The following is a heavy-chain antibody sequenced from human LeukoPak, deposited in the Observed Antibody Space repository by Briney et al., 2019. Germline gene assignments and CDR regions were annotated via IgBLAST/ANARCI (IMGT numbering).Heavy chain of an antibody. CDR1: GFTFSSYA. V-gene: IGHV3-23*01. CDR2: ISGSGGST. J-gene: IGHJ5*01. D-gene: IGHD3-10*01. CDR3: ARARRSGGITLIRGVKDRGWFDS. Sequence: GGSLRLSCAASGFTFSSYATSWVRQAPGKGLEWVSAISGSGGSTCYADSVKGRFTISRDNSKNTLYLQMNSLRAEDTAVHYCARARRSGGITLIRGVKDRGWFDSWGQGTLVTVSS.